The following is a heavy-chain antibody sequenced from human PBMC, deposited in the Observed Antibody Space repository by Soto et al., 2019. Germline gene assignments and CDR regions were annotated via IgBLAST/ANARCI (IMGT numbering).Heavy chain of an antibody. CDR2: ISGSDGST. V-gene: IGHV3-23*01. Sequence: EVQLLESGGGLVQPGGSLRLSCAASGFTFSNFAMSWVRQAPGKGLEWVSAISGSDGSTYYTDSVKGRFTISRDDSTNTLYLQMNSLRAVDTAVYYCAKALLWFGELTAGHYWGQGTLVTVSS. CDR1: GFTFSNFA. CDR3: AKALLWFGELTAGHY. J-gene: IGHJ4*02. D-gene: IGHD3-10*01.